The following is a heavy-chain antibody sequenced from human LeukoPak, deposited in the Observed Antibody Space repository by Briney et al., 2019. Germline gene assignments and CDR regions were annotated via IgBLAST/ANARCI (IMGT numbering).Heavy chain of an antibody. CDR2: IYYSGST. CDR1: GGSISSSSYY. Sequence: PSDTLSLTCTVSGGSISSSSYYWGWIRQPPGKGLEWIGSIYYSGSTYYNPSLKSRVTISVDTSKNQFSLKLSSVTAADTAVYYCARQGGGGMATIYYWGQGTLVTVSS. J-gene: IGHJ4*02. V-gene: IGHV4-39*01. CDR3: ARQGGGGMATIYY. D-gene: IGHD5-24*01.